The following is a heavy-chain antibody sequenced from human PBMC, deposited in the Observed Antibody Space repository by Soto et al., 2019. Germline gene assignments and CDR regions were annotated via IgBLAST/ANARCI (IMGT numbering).Heavy chain of an antibody. J-gene: IGHJ6*02. D-gene: IGHD3-10*01. V-gene: IGHV4-31*03. CDR1: GGSISSGGYY. CDR3: AREKGVVNSGSYYKGYYYYGMDV. CDR2: IYYSGST. Sequence: QVQLQESGPGLVKPSQTLSLTCTVSGGSISSGGYYWSWIRQHPGKGLEWIGYIYYSGSTYYNPSLKSRVTISVDTSKNQFSLKLSSVTAADTAVYYCAREKGVVNSGSYYKGYYYYGMDVWGQGTTVTVSS.